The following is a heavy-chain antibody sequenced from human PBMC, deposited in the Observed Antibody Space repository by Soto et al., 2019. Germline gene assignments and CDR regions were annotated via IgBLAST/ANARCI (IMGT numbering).Heavy chain of an antibody. D-gene: IGHD3-22*01. CDR2: ITPMFGTP. CDR3: ARDGTLYDSRAYYYLY. CDR1: GRTFSSYT. J-gene: IGHJ4*02. V-gene: IGHV1-69*01. Sequence: SVKGSCKASGRTFSSYTITWVRQAPGQGLEWMGGITPMFGTPNYAQKFRGRVTITADESSSTAYMELSSLRSEDTAMYFCARDGTLYDSRAYYYLYWGQGTLVTVSS.